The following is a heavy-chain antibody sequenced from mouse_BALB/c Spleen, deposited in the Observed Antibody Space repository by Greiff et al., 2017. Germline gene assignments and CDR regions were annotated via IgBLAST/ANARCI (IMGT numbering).Heavy chain of an antibody. V-gene: IGHV1-14*01. CDR1: GYTFTSYV. D-gene: IGHD2-4*01. CDR2: INPYNDGT. J-gene: IGHJ3*01. Sequence: EVKLMESGPELVKPGASVKMSCKASGYTFTSYVMHWVKQKPGQGLEWIGYINPYNDGTKYNEKFKGKATLTSDKSSSTAYMELSSLTSEDSAVYYVARSGIYYDYDRGFAYWGQGTLVTVSA. CDR3: ARSGIYYDYDRGFAY.